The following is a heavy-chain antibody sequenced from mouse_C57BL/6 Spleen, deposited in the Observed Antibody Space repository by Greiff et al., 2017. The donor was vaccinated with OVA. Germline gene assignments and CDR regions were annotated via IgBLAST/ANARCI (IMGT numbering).Heavy chain of an antibody. V-gene: IGHV5-16*01. J-gene: IGHJ1*03. CDR2: INYDGSST. D-gene: IGHD4-1*01. CDR1: GFTFSDYY. CDR3: ARSTGTYFDV. Sequence: EVQLVESEGGLVQPGSSMKLSCTASGFTFSDYYMAWVRQVPEKGLEWVANINYDGSSTYYLDSLKSRFILSRDNAKNILYLQMSSLKSEDTATYYCARSTGTYFDVWGTGTTGTVSS.